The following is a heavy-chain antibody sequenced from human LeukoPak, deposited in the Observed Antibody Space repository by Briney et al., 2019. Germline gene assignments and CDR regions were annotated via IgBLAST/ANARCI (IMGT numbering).Heavy chain of an antibody. D-gene: IGHD3-22*01. CDR1: GYTFTGDD. J-gene: IGHJ4*02. V-gene: IGHV1-2*02. CDR3: AGDSSGYNYFDY. CDR2: INPNSGGT. Sequence: ASVKVSCKASGYTFTGDDMHWVRQAPGQGLEWMGWINPNSGGTNYAQKFQGRVTMTRDTSISTAYMELSRLRSDDTAVYYCAGDSSGYNYFDYWGQGTLVTVSS.